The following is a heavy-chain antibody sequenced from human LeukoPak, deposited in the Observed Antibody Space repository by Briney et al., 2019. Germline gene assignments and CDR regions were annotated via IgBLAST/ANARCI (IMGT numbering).Heavy chain of an antibody. Sequence: GGSLRLSCAASGFTFSSYGMHWVRQAPGKGLEWVAVIWYGGSNKYYADSVKGRFTISRDNSKYTVNLQMSSLSADDMAVYFCARATSYYDNSASGYWGQGTLVTVSS. D-gene: IGHD3-16*01. V-gene: IGHV3-33*08. J-gene: IGHJ4*02. CDR2: IWYGGSNK. CDR3: ARATSYYDNSASGY. CDR1: GFTFSSYG.